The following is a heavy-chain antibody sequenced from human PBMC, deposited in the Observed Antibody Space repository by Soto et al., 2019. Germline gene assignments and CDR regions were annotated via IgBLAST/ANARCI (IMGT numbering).Heavy chain of an antibody. J-gene: IGHJ4*02. CDR3: ARDFGDSSGYYKGLLVSTFDN. CDR1: GYTFTSYG. CDR2: ISAYNGNT. V-gene: IGHV1-18*01. Sequence: ASVKVSCKASGYTFTSYGISWVRQAPGQGLEWMGWISAYNGNTNYAQKLQGRVTMTTDTSTSTAYMELRSLRSYDTAVYYCARDFGDSSGYYKGLLVSTFDNRSQRTIVTVSS. D-gene: IGHD3-22*01.